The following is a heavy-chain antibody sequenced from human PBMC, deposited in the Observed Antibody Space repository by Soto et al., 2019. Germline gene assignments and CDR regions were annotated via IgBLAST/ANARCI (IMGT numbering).Heavy chain of an antibody. V-gene: IGHV3-21*06. J-gene: IGHJ5*02. D-gene: IGHD2-2*01. CDR3: ARGPPSPCSSTRRPPKSADP. CDR1: GCTFSDDT. Sequence: GGSLRLSCAASGCTFSDDTMNGGRQAPGKGLEWVSSISSLSTYIYYADSLKGRFTISRDNAKYSLYLQMNSLRAEDTAIYYCARGPPSPCSSTRRPPKSADPCCQGPLRTLSS. CDR2: ISSLSTYI.